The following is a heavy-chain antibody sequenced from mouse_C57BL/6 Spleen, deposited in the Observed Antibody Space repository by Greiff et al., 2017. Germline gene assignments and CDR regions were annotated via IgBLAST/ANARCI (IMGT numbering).Heavy chain of an antibody. J-gene: IGHJ4*01. CDR2: IDPETGGT. CDR1: GYTFTDYE. V-gene: IGHV1-15*01. CDR3: TKAQATRYYAMDY. Sequence: VQLVESGAELVRPGASVTLSCKASGYTFTDYEMHWVKQTPVHGLEWIGAIDPETGGTAYNQKFKGKAILTADKSSSTAYMELRSLTSEDSAVYYCTKAQATRYYAMDYWGQGTSVTVSS. D-gene: IGHD3-2*02.